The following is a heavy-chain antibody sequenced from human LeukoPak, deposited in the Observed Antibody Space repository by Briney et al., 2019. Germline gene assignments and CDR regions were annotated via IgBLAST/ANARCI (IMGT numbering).Heavy chain of an antibody. CDR1: GGSISSYY. V-gene: IGHV4-59*01. Sequence: PSETLSLTCTVSGGSISSYYWSWIRQPPGKGLEWIGYIYYSGSTNYNPSLKSRVTISVDTSKNQFSLKLSSVTAADTAVYYCARGRAYYDFWSGYISRDAFDIWGQGTMVTVSS. J-gene: IGHJ3*02. D-gene: IGHD3-3*01. CDR3: ARGRAYYDFWSGYISRDAFDI. CDR2: IYYSGST.